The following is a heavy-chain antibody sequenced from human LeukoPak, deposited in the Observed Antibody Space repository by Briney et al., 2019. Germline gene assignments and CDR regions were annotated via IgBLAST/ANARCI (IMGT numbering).Heavy chain of an antibody. J-gene: IGHJ5*02. CDR2: IKEDGSEK. D-gene: IGHD6-19*01. V-gene: IGHV3-7*03. CDR3: AKDGLSFTSGRRWFDL. CDR1: GVTFSSYW. Sequence: GGSLRLSCAASGVTFSSYWMSWVRQAPGKGLEWVANIKEDGSEKYYVDSVKGRFTISRDNAKKSLYLEMNSLRAEDTAFYFCAKDGLSFTSGRRWFDLWGQGTLVIVSS.